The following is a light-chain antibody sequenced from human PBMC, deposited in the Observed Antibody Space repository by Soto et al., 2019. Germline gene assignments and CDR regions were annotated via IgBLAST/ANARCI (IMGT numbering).Light chain of an antibody. Sequence: EIVLTQSPGSLSLSPGDRATLSCMASQSVGGNVAWYQQIPGQPPKLLIFGASSRATGIADKFSGSGSGTDCTLTISRLEPADFALYYCQHYGAAPITLGQGTRLEI. CDR2: GAS. CDR3: QHYGAAPIT. V-gene: IGKV3-20*01. CDR1: QSVGGN. J-gene: IGKJ5*01.